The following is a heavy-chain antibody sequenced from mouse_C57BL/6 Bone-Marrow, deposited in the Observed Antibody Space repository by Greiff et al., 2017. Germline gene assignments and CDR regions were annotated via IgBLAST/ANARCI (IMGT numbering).Heavy chain of an antibody. CDR1: GFTFSDYG. Sequence: EVKLVESGGGLVKPGGSLKLSCAASGFTFSDYGMHWVRQAPVKGLEWVAYLSSGSSTIYYADTVKGRFTISRDNAKNTLFLQMTSLRSEDTAMYYCASNRKRGFAYWGQGTLVTVSA. V-gene: IGHV5-17*01. CDR2: LSSGSSTI. D-gene: IGHD2-14*01. CDR3: ASNRKRGFAY. J-gene: IGHJ3*01.